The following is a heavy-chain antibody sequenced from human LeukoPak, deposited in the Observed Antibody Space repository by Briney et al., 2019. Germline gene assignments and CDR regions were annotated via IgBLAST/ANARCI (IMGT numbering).Heavy chain of an antibody. CDR1: GFTFSYYG. D-gene: IGHD6-19*01. J-gene: IGHJ3*02. Sequence: GRSLRLSCAASGFTFSYYGMHWVRQAPGKGLEWVAVISYDGSNKYYADSVKGRFTISRDNSKNTLYLQMNSLRAEDTAVYYCAKARGPSSGWFHAFDIWGQGTMVTASS. CDR3: AKARGPSSGWFHAFDI. V-gene: IGHV3-30*18. CDR2: ISYDGSNK.